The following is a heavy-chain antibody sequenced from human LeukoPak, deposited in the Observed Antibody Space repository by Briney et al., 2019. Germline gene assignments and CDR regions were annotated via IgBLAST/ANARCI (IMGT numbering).Heavy chain of an antibody. D-gene: IGHD2-8*01. CDR2: IRYDGSNK. CDR3: AKDLVILMVYAKNWFDP. Sequence: PGGYLRLSRAASGFTFSSYGMHWVRQAPGKGLEWVAFIRYDGSNKYYADSVKGRFTISRDNSKNTLYLQMNSLRAEDTAAYYCAKDLVILMVYAKNWFDPWGQGTLVTVSS. CDR1: GFTFSSYG. V-gene: IGHV3-30*02. J-gene: IGHJ5*02.